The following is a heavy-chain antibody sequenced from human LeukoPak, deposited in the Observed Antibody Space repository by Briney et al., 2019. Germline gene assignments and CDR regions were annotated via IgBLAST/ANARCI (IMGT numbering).Heavy chain of an antibody. V-gene: IGHV4-34*01. D-gene: IGHD2-2*01. Sequence: PSETLSLTCAVYGGSFSGYYWSWIRQPPGKGLEWIGEINHSGSTNYNPSLKSRVTISVDTSKNQFSLKLSSVTAADTAVYYCARGRSRYCSSTSCYFSLDYWGQGTLVTVSS. CDR3: ARGRSRYCSSTSCYFSLDY. CDR1: GGSFSGYY. CDR2: INHSGST. J-gene: IGHJ4*02.